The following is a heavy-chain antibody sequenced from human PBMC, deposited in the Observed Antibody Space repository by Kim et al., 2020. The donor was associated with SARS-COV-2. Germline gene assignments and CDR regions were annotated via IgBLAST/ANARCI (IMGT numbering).Heavy chain of an antibody. CDR3: TTGGPVYDSSGYYLDAFYI. V-gene: IGHV3-15*01. J-gene: IGHJ3*02. CDR1: GLTFSNAW. D-gene: IGHD3-22*01. CDR2: IKSKTDGGTT. Sequence: GGSLRLSCAASGLTFSNAWMSWVRQAPGKGLEWVGRIKSKTDGGTTDYAAPVKGRFTISRDDLKNTLYLQMNSLKTEDTAVYYCTTGGPVYDSSGYYLDAFYIWGQGTMVAVSS.